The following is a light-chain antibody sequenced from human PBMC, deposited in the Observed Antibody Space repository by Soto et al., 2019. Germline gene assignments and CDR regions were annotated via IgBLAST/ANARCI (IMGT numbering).Light chain of an antibody. CDR1: QSVSSDS. Sequence: EIVLTQSPGTLSLSPGERAILSCRASQSVSSDSLAWYRQKPGQAPRLLVYDASSRATGIPDRFSGSGSGTDFTLTISRLEAEAFAVYYCQQYGSAPRTFGQGTKVEIK. J-gene: IGKJ1*01. V-gene: IGKV3-20*01. CDR2: DAS. CDR3: QQYGSAPRT.